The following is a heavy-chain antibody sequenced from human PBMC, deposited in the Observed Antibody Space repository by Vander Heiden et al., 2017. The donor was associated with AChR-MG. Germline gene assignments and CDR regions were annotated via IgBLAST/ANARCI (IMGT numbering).Heavy chain of an antibody. Sequence: QPQLRQSGPGLVKPSETLSLTRTVSGGPVADISSYWGWIRPPPGKGLEWIESGYDSGGTYYNPALKSRVTISVDTSKNQFSLKLSSVTAADTAMYYCARHMVWGERGYSRYHFDYWGQGTVVTVSS. J-gene: IGHJ4*02. D-gene: IGHD5-12*01. V-gene: IGHV4-39*01. CDR3: ARHMVWGERGYSRYHFDY. CDR2: GYDSGGT. CDR1: GGPVADISSY.